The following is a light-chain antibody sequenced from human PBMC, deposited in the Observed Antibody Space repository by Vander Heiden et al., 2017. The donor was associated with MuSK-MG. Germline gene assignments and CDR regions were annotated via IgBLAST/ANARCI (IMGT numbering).Light chain of an antibody. CDR1: QDISNY. CDR3: QQYDNLPLT. V-gene: IGKV1-33*01. Sequence: DIQMTQSPSPLSASVGDRVTITCQASQDISNYLNWYQQKPGKAPKLLIYDASNLETGVPSRFSGSGSGTDFTFTISSLQPEDIATYYCQQYDNLPLTFGGGTKVEIK. J-gene: IGKJ4*01. CDR2: DAS.